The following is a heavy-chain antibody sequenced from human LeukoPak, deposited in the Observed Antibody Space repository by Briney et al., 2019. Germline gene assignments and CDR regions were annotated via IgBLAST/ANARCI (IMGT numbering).Heavy chain of an antibody. J-gene: IGHJ6*02. D-gene: IGHD2-2*01. CDR3: ARRRYGTAAQHGMDV. CDR1: GGSISSSSYY. Sequence: SETLSLTCTVSGGSISSSSYYWGWIRQPPGKGLEWIGSIYYSGSTYYNPSLKSRVTISVDTSKNQFSLKLSSVTAADTAVYYCARRRYGTAAQHGMDVWGQGTTVTVSS. CDR2: IYYSGST. V-gene: IGHV4-39*01.